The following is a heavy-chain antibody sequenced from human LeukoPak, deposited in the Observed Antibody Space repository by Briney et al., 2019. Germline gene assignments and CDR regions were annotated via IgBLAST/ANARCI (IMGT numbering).Heavy chain of an antibody. V-gene: IGHV4-61*01. CDR2: IYYSGST. Sequence: SETLSLTCTVSGGSVSNGIYYWGWIRQPPGKGLEWIGYIYYSGSTHYDPSLKSRVTISVDTSKNQFSLKLSSVTAADTAVYYCARENSGYAFGFDYWGQGTLVTVSS. J-gene: IGHJ4*02. CDR1: GGSVSNGIYY. D-gene: IGHD5-12*01. CDR3: ARENSGYAFGFDY.